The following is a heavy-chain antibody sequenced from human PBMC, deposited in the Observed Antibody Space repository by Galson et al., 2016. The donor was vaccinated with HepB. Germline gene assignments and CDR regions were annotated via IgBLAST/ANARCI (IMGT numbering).Heavy chain of an antibody. CDR2: IIPIFGTA. CDR3: ASVGADYYDSSCYSSYFDY. CDR1: GGTFNSYT. V-gene: IGHV1-69*13. D-gene: IGHD3-22*01. J-gene: IGHJ4*02. Sequence: SVKVSCKASGGTFNSYTISWVRQAPGQGLEWMGGIIPIFGTANYAQKFQGRVTITADESTSTAYMELSSLRSEDTAVYYCASVGADYYDSSCYSSYFDYWGQGTLVTVSS.